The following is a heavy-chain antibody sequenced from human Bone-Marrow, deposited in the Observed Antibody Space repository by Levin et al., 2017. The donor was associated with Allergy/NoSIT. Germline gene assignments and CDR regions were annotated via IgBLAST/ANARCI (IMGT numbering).Heavy chain of an antibody. V-gene: IGHV3-64D*06. J-gene: IGHJ4*02. Sequence: GGSLRLSCSASGFTFSTFAMHWVRQAPGKGLESVSAINSNGDDTYYADSVKGRFTMSRDNSKNTVYLQMSSLRDEDTAVYYCVKRQLGMTSTYDYWGQGTLVTVSS. D-gene: IGHD5-24*01. CDR3: VKRQLGMTSTYDY. CDR2: INSNGDDT. CDR1: GFTFSTFA.